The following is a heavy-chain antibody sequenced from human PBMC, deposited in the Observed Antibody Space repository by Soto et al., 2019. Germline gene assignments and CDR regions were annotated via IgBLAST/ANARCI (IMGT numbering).Heavy chain of an antibody. V-gene: IGHV5-10-1*01. J-gene: IGHJ6*02. D-gene: IGHD3-3*01. CDR1: VYSFAGYW. CDR3: ARPVHYDFWSGEYGMDV. CDR2: IDPSDSQT. Sequence: VAYLKISCNGSVYSFAGYWVTWVRQNPGKGIEWMGRIDPSDSQTYYSPSFRGHVTISVTKSITTAYLQWSSLKASDTAMYYCARPVHYDFWSGEYGMDVWGQGKTVTVSS.